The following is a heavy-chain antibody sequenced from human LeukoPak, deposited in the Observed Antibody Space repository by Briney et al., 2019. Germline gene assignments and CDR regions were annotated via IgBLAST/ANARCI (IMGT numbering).Heavy chain of an antibody. D-gene: IGHD2-21*02. CDR1: GFTFTSYE. J-gene: IGHJ4*02. V-gene: IGHV3-48*01. Sequence: GSLRLSCAASGFTFTSYEMKWVRQAPGKGLEWVSYISSSSSTIYYADSVKGRFTISRDNAKNSLYLQMNSLRAEDTAVYYCARILYCGGDCYAFDYWGQGTLVTVSS. CDR3: ARILYCGGDCYAFDY. CDR2: ISSSSSTI.